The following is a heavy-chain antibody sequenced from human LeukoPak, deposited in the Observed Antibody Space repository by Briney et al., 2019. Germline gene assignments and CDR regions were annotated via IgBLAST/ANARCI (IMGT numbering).Heavy chain of an antibody. J-gene: IGHJ4*02. CDR2: LRYDGWDN. D-gene: IGHD1/OR15-1a*01. Sequence: GGSLRLSCAVSGFTLRNHGIHGVRRAPGKGVEGVAFLRYDGWDNYYTDSVKGRFTVSRDNSKSTVYLKVDTVRPEDTALYYCAKDFTGPLEHDWGQGTLVTVCS. V-gene: IGHV3-30*02. CDR3: AKDFTGPLEHD. CDR1: GFTLRNHG.